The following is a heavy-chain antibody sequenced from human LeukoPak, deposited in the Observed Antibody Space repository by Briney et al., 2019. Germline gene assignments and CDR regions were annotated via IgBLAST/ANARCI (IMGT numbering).Heavy chain of an antibody. CDR3: ARDHYYDSSGYSYRRRLTNSFDI. CDR1: GGSFSGYY. D-gene: IGHD3-22*01. V-gene: IGHV4-34*01. J-gene: IGHJ3*02. Sequence: SETLSLTCAVYGGSFSGYYWSWIRQPPGKGLEWIGEINHSGSTNYNPSLKSLVTISVDTSKNQFSLKLSSVTAADTAVYYCARDHYYDSSGYSYRRRLTNSFDIWGQGTMVTVSS. CDR2: INHSGST.